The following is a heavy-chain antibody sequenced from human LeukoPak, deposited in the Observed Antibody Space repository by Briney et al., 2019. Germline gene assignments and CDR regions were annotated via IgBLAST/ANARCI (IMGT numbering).Heavy chain of an antibody. Sequence: GESLKISCKGSGYSFTSYWIGWVRQMPGKGLEWMGIIYPGDSDTRYSPSFQGQVTISADKSISTAYLQWSSLKASDTAMYYCARGGGGYCSGGSCYLFDYWGQGTLVTVSS. D-gene: IGHD2-15*01. CDR1: GYSFTSYW. CDR2: IYPGDSDT. CDR3: ARGGGGYCSGGSCYLFDY. V-gene: IGHV5-51*01. J-gene: IGHJ4*02.